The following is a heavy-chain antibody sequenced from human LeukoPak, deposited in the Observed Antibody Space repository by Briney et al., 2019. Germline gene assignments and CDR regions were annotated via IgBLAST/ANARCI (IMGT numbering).Heavy chain of an antibody. J-gene: IGHJ5*02. CDR2: IYYSGST. CDR3: ARDLPISSRDWFDP. V-gene: IGHV4-4*07. Sequence: SETLSLTCTVSGGSISSYYWSWIRQPAGKGLEWIGRIYYSGSTNYNPSLKSRVTISVDTSKNQFSLKLSSVTAADTAVYYCARDLPISSRDWFDPWGQGTLVTVSS. CDR1: GGSISSYY. D-gene: IGHD3-10*01.